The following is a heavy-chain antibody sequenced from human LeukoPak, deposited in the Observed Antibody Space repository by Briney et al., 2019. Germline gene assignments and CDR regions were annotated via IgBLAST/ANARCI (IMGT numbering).Heavy chain of an antibody. CDR3: AKVDDGTGYPQLPFDY. J-gene: IGHJ4*02. CDR1: GFTFSTYW. CDR2: ISGSVSGSGGNT. D-gene: IGHD3-22*01. Sequence: GGSLRLSCAASGFTFSTYWMHWVRQAPGKGLEWVSAISGSVSGSGGNTYYADSVKGRFTISRDNSKNTLFLRMNSLRAEDTAVYYCAKVDDGTGYPQLPFDYWGQGTLVTVSS. V-gene: IGHV3-23*01.